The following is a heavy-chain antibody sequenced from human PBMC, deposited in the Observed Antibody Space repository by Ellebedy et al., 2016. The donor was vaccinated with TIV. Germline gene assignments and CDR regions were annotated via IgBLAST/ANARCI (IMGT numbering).Heavy chain of an antibody. D-gene: IGHD1-1*01. V-gene: IGHV3-53*01. CDR2: IYSGGST. Sequence: PGGSLRLSCAASGFSVSHNFMTWVRQAPGKGLEWVSLIYSGGSTSYADSVKSRFTISRDNSRNTLYLQMNSLRAEDTAVYYCARKTDTTGSGDYWGQGTLVTVSS. CDR3: ARKTDTTGSGDY. J-gene: IGHJ4*02. CDR1: GFSVSHNF.